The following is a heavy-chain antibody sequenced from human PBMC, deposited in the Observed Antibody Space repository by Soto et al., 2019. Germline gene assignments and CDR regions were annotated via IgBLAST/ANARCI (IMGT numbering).Heavy chain of an antibody. CDR1: GFTFSSYS. D-gene: IGHD2-2*01. J-gene: IGHJ5*02. CDR3: AREVGIVVVPAAMSP. Sequence: GGSLRLSCAASGFTFSSYSMNWVRQAPGKGLEWVSSISSSSSYIYYADSVKGRFTISRDNAKNSLYLQMNSLRAEDTAVYYCAREVGIVVVPAAMSPWGQGTLVTVS. V-gene: IGHV3-21*01. CDR2: ISSSSSYI.